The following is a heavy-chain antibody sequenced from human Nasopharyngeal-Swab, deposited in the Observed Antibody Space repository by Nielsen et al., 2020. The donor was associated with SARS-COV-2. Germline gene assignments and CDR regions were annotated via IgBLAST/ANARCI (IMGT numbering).Heavy chain of an antibody. CDR1: GYSFTSYG. CDR2: IGPFNGYT. Sequence: ASVKVSCKASGYSFTSYGITWVRRAPGKGLEWMGWIGPFNGYTHYSQNVQDRVTMTTDKAMTTAYMELRSLRSDDTALYYCARALGVTDYGNMRFLWNFFDSWGQGTLVTVSS. J-gene: IGHJ4*02. CDR3: ARALGVTDYGNMRFLWNFFDS. V-gene: IGHV1-18*04. D-gene: IGHD4/OR15-4a*01.